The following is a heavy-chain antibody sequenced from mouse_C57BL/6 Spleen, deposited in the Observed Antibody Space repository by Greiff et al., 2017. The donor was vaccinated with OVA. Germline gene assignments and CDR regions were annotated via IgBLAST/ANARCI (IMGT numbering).Heavy chain of an antibody. J-gene: IGHJ4*01. CDR1: GYTFTDYY. CDR2: INPYNGGT. V-gene: IGHV1-19*01. Sequence: VQLQQSGPVLVKPGASVKMSCKASGYTFTDYYMNWVKQSHGKSLEWIGVINPYNGGTSYNQKFKGKATLTVDKSSSTAYMELNSLTSEDSAVYYCARLEYYGSYAMDYWGQGTSVTVSS. D-gene: IGHD1-1*01. CDR3: ARLEYYGSYAMDY.